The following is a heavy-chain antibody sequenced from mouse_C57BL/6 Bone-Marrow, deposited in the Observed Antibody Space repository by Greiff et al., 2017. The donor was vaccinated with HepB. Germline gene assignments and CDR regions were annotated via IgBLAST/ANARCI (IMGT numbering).Heavy chain of an antibody. CDR2: IDPSDSYT. V-gene: IGHV1-69*01. J-gene: IGHJ3*01. CDR1: GYTFTSYW. CDR3: ASEGDYPWFAY. Sequence: VQLQKPGAELVMPGASVKLSCKASGYTFTSYWMHWVKQRPGQGLEWIGEIDPSDSYTNYNQKFKGKSTLTVDKSSSTAYMQLSSLTSEDSAVYYCASEGDYPWFAYWGQGTLVTVSA. D-gene: IGHD2-4*01.